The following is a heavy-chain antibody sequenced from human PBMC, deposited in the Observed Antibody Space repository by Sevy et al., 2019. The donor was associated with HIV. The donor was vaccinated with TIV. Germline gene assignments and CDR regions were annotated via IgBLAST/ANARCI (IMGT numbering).Heavy chain of an antibody. Sequence: GGSLRLSCIASGFTFGDYAMSWSRQAPGKGLEWVGFIRSKAYGGTTDFAASVKGRFTISRHDSKSIAYLQMDSLKTEDTAIYYCSRDGHRTVEVPPAVPRWGQGTLVTVSS. D-gene: IGHD2-2*01. V-gene: IGHV3-49*03. CDR3: SRDGHRTVEVPPAVPR. CDR2: IRSKAYGGTT. CDR1: GFTFGDYA. J-gene: IGHJ4*02.